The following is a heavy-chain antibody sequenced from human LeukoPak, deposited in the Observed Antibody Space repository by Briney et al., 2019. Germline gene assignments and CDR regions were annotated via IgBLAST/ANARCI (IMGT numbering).Heavy chain of an antibody. V-gene: IGHV4-38-2*02. J-gene: IGHJ4*02. D-gene: IGHD1-26*01. Sequence: SETLSLTCTVSGYSISSGYYWSWIRQPPGKGLEWIGEINHSGSTNYNPSLKSRVTISVDTSKNQFSLKLSSVTAADTAVYYCARRSGSYQVRFDYWGQGTLVTVSS. CDR3: ARRSGSYQVRFDY. CDR2: INHSGST. CDR1: GYSISSGYY.